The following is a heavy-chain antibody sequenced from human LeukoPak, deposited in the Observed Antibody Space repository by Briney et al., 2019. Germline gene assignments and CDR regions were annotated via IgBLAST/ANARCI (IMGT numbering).Heavy chain of an antibody. CDR3: ARGVDYYDSSGTIDY. V-gene: IGHV3-33*01. CDR2: VWYDGSNK. J-gene: IGHJ4*02. D-gene: IGHD3-22*01. CDR1: GLIFRTYG. Sequence: GGSLTLSCVAYGLIFRTYGTHWARQAPGKGLEWVAVVWYDGSNKYYADSVKGRFTISRDNSKNTLYLQMNSLRAEDTAVYYCARGVDYYDSSGTIDYWGQGTLVTVSS.